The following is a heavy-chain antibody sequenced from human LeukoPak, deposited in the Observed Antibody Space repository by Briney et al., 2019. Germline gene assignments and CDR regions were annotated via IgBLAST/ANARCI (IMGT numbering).Heavy chain of an antibody. CDR3: ARDSRGVKAYPDYVWGTYSFGGFDY. J-gene: IGHJ4*02. CDR1: GFTFSGFA. CDR2: ISEDGSNK. D-gene: IGHD3-16*02. Sequence: GGSLRLSCAASGFTFSGFAMHWVRQAPGKGLEWVTAISEDGSNKYYSDSVKGRFTISRDNSKNTLYLQMNSLRAEDTAVYYCARDSRGVKAYPDYVWGTYSFGGFDYWGQGTLVTVSS. V-gene: IGHV3-30*03.